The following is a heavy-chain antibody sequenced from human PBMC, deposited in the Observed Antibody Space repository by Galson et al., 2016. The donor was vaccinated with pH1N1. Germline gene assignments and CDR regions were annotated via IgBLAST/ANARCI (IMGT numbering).Heavy chain of an antibody. CDR3: ARQNDYGDYRGDAFDI. D-gene: IGHD4-17*01. CDR2: IYLGGSHI. CDR1: GYSFSSSW. V-gene: IGHV5-51*01. J-gene: IGHJ3*02. Sequence: QSGAEVKKPGESLKISCKGSGYSFSSSWIDWVRQVPGKGLEWMGIIYLGGSHIRYSPSFQGQVTISADKSINIVYLQWSSLKASDTAIYYCARQNDYGDYRGDAFDIWGQGTMVIVSS.